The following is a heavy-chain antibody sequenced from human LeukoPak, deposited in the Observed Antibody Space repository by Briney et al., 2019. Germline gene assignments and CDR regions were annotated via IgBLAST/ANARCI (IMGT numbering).Heavy chain of an antibody. D-gene: IGHD2-2*01. CDR1: GYTFTSYD. J-gene: IGHJ4*02. CDR3: VKERSRTGYFDY. V-gene: IGHV1-8*01. CDR2: MNPNSGNT. Sequence: ASVKVSCKASGYTFTSYDINWVRQATGQGLEWMGWMNPNSGNTGYAQKFQGRVTMTRNTSISTAYMELSSLRAEDTAFYHCVKERSRTGYFDYWGQGTLVTVSS.